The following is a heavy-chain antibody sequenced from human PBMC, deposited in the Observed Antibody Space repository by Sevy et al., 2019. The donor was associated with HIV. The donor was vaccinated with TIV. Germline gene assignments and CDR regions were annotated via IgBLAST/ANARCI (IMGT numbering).Heavy chain of an antibody. D-gene: IGHD2-2*02. CDR3: ARGDCSSTRCYTDTPYGMDV. V-gene: IGHV3-48*03. CDR1: GFTFSSYE. J-gene: IGHJ6*02. Sequence: GGSLRLSCAASGFTFSSYEMNWVRQAPGKGLEWVSYITISGSTIYYADSVKGRFTISRDNAKNSLYLQMNSLGAEDTAVYYCARGDCSSTRCYTDTPYGMDVWGQGTTVTVSS. CDR2: ITISGSTI.